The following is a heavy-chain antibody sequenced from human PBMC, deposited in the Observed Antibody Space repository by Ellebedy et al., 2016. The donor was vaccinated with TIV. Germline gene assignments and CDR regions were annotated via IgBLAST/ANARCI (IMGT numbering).Heavy chain of an antibody. V-gene: IGHV3-23*03. Sequence: GESLKISCAASGFTFNTYAMSWARQAPGKGLECVSIIYSGGDTYYADSVRGRFTISRHSSKNTLYLQMNSLRVDDTAVYYCATRAVAAPRWGQGTLVTVSS. D-gene: IGHD6-19*01. CDR2: IIYSGGDT. CDR1: GFTFNTYA. CDR3: ATRAVAAPR. J-gene: IGHJ4*02.